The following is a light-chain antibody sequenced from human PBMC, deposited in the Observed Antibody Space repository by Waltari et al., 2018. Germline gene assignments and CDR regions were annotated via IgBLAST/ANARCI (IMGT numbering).Light chain of an antibody. Sequence: QSVLTQPPSVSGAPGQRVTISCTGSSSNIGAGYDVHWYQQLPGTAPKLLLYLNTHRPSGVPDRFSGSRSGTSASLAITGLQAEDEADYYCQSYDSGHLVFGGGTKLTVL. CDR1: SSNIGAGYD. J-gene: IGLJ2*01. V-gene: IGLV1-40*01. CDR3: QSYDSGHLV. CDR2: LNT.